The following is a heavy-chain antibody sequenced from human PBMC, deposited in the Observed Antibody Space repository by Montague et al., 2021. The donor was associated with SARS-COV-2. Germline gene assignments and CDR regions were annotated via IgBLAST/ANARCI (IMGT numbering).Heavy chain of an antibody. V-gene: IGHV3-23*01. CDR1: GFTFSSYA. CDR2: ISGSGGST. Sequence: SLRLSCAASGFTFSSYAMSWVRQAPGKGLEWVSAISGSGGSTYYADSVKGRSTISRDNSKNTLYLQMNSLRAEDTAVYYCAKDWELRYFDWLSHGWFDPWGQGTLVTVSS. CDR3: AKDWELRYFDWLSHGWFDP. D-gene: IGHD3-9*01. J-gene: IGHJ5*02.